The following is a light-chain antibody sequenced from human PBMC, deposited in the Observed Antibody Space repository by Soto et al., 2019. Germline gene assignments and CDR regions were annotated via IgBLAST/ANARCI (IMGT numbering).Light chain of an antibody. CDR3: SSYTTSSTVYV. V-gene: IGLV2-14*01. CDR2: EVS. Sequence: ALTQPASVSGSPGQSITISCTGTSSDVGGYNYVSWYQHHPGKAPKLMIYEVSNRPSGVSNRFSGSKSGNTASLTISGLQAEDEADYYCSSYTTSSTVYVFGTGTKLTVL. J-gene: IGLJ1*01. CDR1: SSDVGGYNY.